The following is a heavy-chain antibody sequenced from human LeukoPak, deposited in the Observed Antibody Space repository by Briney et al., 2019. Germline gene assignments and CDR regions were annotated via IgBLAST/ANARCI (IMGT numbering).Heavy chain of an antibody. D-gene: IGHD2-2*01. CDR1: GYTFTKYG. CDR2: SDPKSGAT. V-gene: IGHV1-2*02. CDR3: ARGTERNIVVVPAADNY. J-gene: IGHJ4*02. Sequence: GASVKVSCMASGYTFTKYGISWVRQAPGQGFEWMGWSDPKSGATKYEHFQGRVTMTRDTSISTAYMELNRLTSDDTAVYYCARGTERNIVVVPAADNYWGQGTLVTVSS.